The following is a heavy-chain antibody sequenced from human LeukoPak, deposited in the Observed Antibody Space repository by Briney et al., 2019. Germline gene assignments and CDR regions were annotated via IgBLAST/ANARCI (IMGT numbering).Heavy chain of an antibody. CDR2: IYPGDSDT. Sequence: GESLQISCKGSGCSFTSYWIGWVRQMPGKGLEWMGIIYPGDSDTRYSPSFQGQVTISADKSISTAYLQWSSLKASDTAMYYCARRGSSGVPYYYYGMDVWGQGTTVTVSS. CDR1: GCSFTSYW. J-gene: IGHJ6*02. V-gene: IGHV5-51*01. D-gene: IGHD3-10*01. CDR3: ARRGSSGVPYYYYGMDV.